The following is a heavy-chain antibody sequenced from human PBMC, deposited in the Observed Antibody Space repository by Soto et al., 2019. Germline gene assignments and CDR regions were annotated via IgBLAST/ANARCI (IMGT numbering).Heavy chain of an antibody. CDR1: GFTFSSYW. V-gene: IGHV3-74*01. Sequence: LRLSCAASGFTFSSYWMHWVRQAPGKGLVWVSRINSDGRSTSYADSVKGRFTISRDNAKNTLYLQMNSLRAEDTAVYYCARSSGGSNDYYYYGMDVWGQGTTVTVSS. D-gene: IGHD2-15*01. CDR3: ARSSGGSNDYYYYGMDV. J-gene: IGHJ6*02. CDR2: INSDGRST.